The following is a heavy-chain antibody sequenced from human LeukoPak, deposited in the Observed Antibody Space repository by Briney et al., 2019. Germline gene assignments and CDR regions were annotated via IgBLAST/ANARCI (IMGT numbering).Heavy chain of an antibody. CDR1: GFSFSNAW. Sequence: GGSLRLSCAASGFSFSNAWMTWVRQAPGKGLVWVSRISSDGSSTNYAGSVKGRFTISRDNAKNTLYLQMNSLRAEDTAVYYCARVIRSGWEGELSDWGQGTLVTVSS. D-gene: IGHD6-25*01. CDR3: ARVIRSGWEGELSD. CDR2: ISSDGSST. J-gene: IGHJ4*02. V-gene: IGHV3-74*01.